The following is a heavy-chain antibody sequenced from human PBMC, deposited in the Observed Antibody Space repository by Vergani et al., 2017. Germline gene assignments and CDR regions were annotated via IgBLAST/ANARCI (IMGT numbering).Heavy chain of an antibody. D-gene: IGHD1-1*01. J-gene: IGHJ5*01. V-gene: IGHV5-51*03. CDR1: EYSFGNYW. CDR3: AKGGWNYWFDS. CDR2: IYPADSDT. Sequence: EVELVQSGPEMRKPGESLKISCKGSEYSFGNYWIGWVRQMPGKGLEWMGIIYPADSDTRYSPSFQGQVTISADKSISTAFLQWDSLKASDTALYYCAKGGWNYWFDSWGQGTLVIVS.